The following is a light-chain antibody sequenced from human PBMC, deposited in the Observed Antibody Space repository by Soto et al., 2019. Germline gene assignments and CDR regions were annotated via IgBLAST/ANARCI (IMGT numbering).Light chain of an antibody. V-gene: IGLV2-23*02. CDR3: CSYAGSSNWG. CDR2: EVR. Sequence: QSALTQPASVSGSPGQSSTISCPGTSSDVGSYKLVSWYQQHPGKAPKLLISEVRKPPSGVSNLCPGSKSGNPSSLTISGIQAEDDADYYCCSYAGSSNWGFGGGTKRTVL. CDR1: SSDVGSYKL. J-gene: IGLJ2*01.